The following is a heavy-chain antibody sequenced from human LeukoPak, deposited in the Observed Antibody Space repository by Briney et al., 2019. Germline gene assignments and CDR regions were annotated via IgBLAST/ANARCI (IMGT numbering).Heavy chain of an antibody. CDR1: GFTFSSYG. J-gene: IGHJ4*02. Sequence: PGGSLRLSCAASGFTFSSYGMTRVRQAPGKGLEWVSGISGSGGSTYYADSVQGRFTISRDNSKNTLYLQMNSLRAEDTAVYYCAKGLTIFSDWGQGTLVTVSS. V-gene: IGHV3-23*01. CDR3: AKGLTIFSD. CDR2: ISGSGGST. D-gene: IGHD3-9*01.